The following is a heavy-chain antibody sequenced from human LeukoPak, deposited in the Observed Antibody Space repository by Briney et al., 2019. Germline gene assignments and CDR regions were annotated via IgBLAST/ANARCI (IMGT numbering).Heavy chain of an antibody. J-gene: IGHJ4*02. CDR3: AKVGGSGAYYDFWSGNSFYFDY. D-gene: IGHD3-3*01. V-gene: IGHV3-23*01. CDR1: GFSVSSYY. Sequence: PEGSLRLSCAASGFSVSSYYMDWVRQAPGKGLEWVSAISGSGGSTYYADSVKGRFTISRDNSKNTLYLQMNSLRAEDTAVYYCAKVGGSGAYYDFWSGNSFYFDYWGQGTLVTVSS. CDR2: ISGSGGST.